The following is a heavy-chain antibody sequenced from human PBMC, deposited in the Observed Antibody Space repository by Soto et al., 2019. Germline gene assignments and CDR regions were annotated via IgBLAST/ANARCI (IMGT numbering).Heavy chain of an antibody. D-gene: IGHD2-21*01. CDR1: GYSFIYYP. CDR3: AKEALGCGKCCVKFFDP. V-gene: IGHV1-3*01. CDR2: INLGNGNT. J-gene: IGHJ5*02. Sequence: ASVKVSCKASGYSFIYYPIHWVRQAPGQRLEWMGWINLGNGNTEYSQKFQGRVTITGDTSASTVYMELSSLRFDDTAIYYCAKEALGCGKCCVKFFDPWGQGTLVTVSS.